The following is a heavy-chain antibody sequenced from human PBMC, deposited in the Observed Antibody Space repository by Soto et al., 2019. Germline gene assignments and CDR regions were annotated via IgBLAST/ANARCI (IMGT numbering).Heavy chain of an antibody. J-gene: IGHJ4*02. D-gene: IGHD4-17*01. V-gene: IGHV3-30*18. Sequence: GGSLRLSCAASGFTFSSYGMHWVRQAPGKGLEWVAVISYDGSNKYYADSVKGRFTISRDNSKNTLYLQMNSMRAEDTAVYYCAKDQSTTVTTDDFDYWGQGTLVTVSS. CDR1: GFTFSSYG. CDR2: ISYDGSNK. CDR3: AKDQSTTVTTDDFDY.